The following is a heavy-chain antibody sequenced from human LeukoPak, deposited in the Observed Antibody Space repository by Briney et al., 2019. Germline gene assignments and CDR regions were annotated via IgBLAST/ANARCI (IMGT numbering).Heavy chain of an antibody. CDR1: GFTFSGYG. CDR3: AKDLAWGFDY. D-gene: IGHD7-27*01. J-gene: IGHJ4*02. Sequence: PGGSLRLSCAASGFTFSGYGMHWVRQAPGKGLEWVTFIRYDGSNHNYADSVKGRFTISRDNFKNTLYLQMNSLRPGDTALYYCAKDLAWGFDYWGQGTLVTVSS. CDR2: IRYDGSNH. V-gene: IGHV3-30*02.